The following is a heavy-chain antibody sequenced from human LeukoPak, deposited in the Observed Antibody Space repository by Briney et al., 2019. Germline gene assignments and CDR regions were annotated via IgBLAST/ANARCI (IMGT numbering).Heavy chain of an antibody. CDR2: IYYSGTT. CDR3: ARGGAWAYYFDY. V-gene: IGHV4-59*01. Sequence: SETLSLTCTVSGGSISSYYXSXIXQPPGXXXXWXGQIYYSGTTYYNPSLKSRVTISIDTSKNQFSLRLSPVTAADTAVYFCARGGAWAYYFDYWGQGTLVTVSS. CDR1: GGSISSYY. D-gene: IGHD3-16*01. J-gene: IGHJ4*02.